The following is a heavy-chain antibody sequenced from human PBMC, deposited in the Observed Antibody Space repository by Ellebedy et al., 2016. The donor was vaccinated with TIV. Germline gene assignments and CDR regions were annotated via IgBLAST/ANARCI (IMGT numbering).Heavy chain of an antibody. V-gene: IGHV3-74*01. CDR1: TFNFVTYS. D-gene: IGHD3/OR15-3a*01. J-gene: IGHJ6*02. CDR2: IKSDGSGT. Sequence: GESLKISXTASTFNFVTYSMNWVRQAPGKGLVWVSRIKSDGSGTTYADSVKGRFTISRDNAKNTMYLQMNSLRAEDTAVYYCARGTGSDQLRFGMDVWGQGTTVTVS. CDR3: ARGTGSDQLRFGMDV.